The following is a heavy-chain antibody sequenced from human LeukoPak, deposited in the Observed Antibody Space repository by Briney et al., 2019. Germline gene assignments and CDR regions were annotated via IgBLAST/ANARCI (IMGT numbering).Heavy chain of an antibody. CDR2: TYYSGST. CDR1: GGSISSSSYY. V-gene: IGHV4-39*01. Sequence: SETLSLTCTVSGGSISSSSYYWGWIRQPPGKGLEWIGSTYYSGSTYYNPSLKSRVTISVDTSKNQFSLKLSSVTAADTAVYYCARSGWAGDYWGQGTLVTVSS. CDR3: ARSGWAGDY. J-gene: IGHJ4*02. D-gene: IGHD1-26*01.